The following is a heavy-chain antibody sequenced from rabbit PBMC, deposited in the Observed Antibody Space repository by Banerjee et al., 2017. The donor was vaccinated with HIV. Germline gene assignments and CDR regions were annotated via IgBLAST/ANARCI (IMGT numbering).Heavy chain of an antibody. J-gene: IGHJ4*01. V-gene: IGHV1S40*01. CDR2: IAGGSTGTT. CDR1: GFSFSSGYY. D-gene: IGHD1-1*01. Sequence: QSLEESGGGLVKPGASLTLTCKASGFSFSSGYYMSWVRQAPGKGLEWIACIAGGSTGTTYYASWAKGRFTISKTSSTTVTLQMTSLTVADTATYFCARDLYGTASGDYISLNLRGPGTLVTVS. CDR3: ARDLYGTASGDYISLNL.